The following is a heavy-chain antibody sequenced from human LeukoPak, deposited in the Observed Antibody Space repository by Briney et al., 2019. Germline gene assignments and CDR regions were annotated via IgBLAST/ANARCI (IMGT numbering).Heavy chain of an antibody. V-gene: IGHV1-46*01. J-gene: IGHJ4*02. CDR1: GYTFTGYY. CDR2: INPSGGST. Sequence: ASVKVSCKASGYTFTGYYMHWVRQAPGQGLEWMGIINPSGGSTSYAQKFQGRVTMTRDMSTSTVYMELSSLRSEDTAVYYCARGIYGDYYIDYWGQGTLVTVSS. CDR3: ARGIYGDYYIDY. D-gene: IGHD4-17*01.